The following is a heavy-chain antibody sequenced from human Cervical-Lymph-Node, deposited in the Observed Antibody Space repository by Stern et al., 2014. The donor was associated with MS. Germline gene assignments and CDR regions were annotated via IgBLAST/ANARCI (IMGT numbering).Heavy chain of an antibody. CDR1: GYSFTSYW. V-gene: IGHV5-51*03. J-gene: IGHJ4*02. CDR2: IHPGDSDT. D-gene: IGHD3-10*01. CDR3: ARYRSYGDYGY. Sequence: EVQLVESGAEVKKPGESLKISCKGSGYSFTSYWIGWMRQMPGKGLEWMGIIHPGDSDTKYSPSFEGQVTISADKSSTTAYLQWSSLKASDTAMYFCARYRSYGDYGYWGQGTLVIVSS.